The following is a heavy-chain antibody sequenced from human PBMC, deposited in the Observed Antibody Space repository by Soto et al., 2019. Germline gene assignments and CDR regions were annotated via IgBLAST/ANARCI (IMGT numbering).Heavy chain of an antibody. D-gene: IGHD4-4*01. CDR3: ARETTASPGDYYGMDV. V-gene: IGHV1-46*01. Sequence: AAVKVSCKASGYTFTSYYMHWVRQAPGQGLEWMGIINPSGGSTSYAQKFQGRVTMTRDTSTSTVYMELSSLRSEDTAVYYCARETTASPGDYYGMDVWGQGTTVTV. J-gene: IGHJ6*02. CDR2: INPSGGST. CDR1: GYTFTSYY.